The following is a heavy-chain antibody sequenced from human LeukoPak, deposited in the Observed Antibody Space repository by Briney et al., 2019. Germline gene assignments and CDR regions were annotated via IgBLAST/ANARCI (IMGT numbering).Heavy chain of an antibody. Sequence: GASVKVSCKASGYAFTTYGINWVRQAPGQGLEWMGWISAYNGDTNYAQNVQGRVTMSTDTSTSTAYMELRSLGSDDTAVYYCARDLIAARPGWFDPWGQGTLVTVSS. CDR3: ARDLIAARPGWFDP. CDR1: GYAFTTYG. V-gene: IGHV1-18*01. J-gene: IGHJ5*02. D-gene: IGHD6-6*01. CDR2: ISAYNGDT.